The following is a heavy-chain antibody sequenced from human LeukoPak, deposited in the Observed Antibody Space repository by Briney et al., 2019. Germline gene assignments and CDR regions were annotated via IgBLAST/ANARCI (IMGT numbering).Heavy chain of an antibody. D-gene: IGHD3-16*02. CDR3: TTANYDYVWGSYRPYDY. CDR1: GFTFSNAW. V-gene: IGHV3-15*01. CDR2: IKSKTDGGTT. J-gene: IGHJ4*02. Sequence: GGSLRLSCAACGFTFSNAWMSWVRQAPGKGLEWVGRIKSKTDGGTTDYAAPVKGRFTISRDDSKNTLYLQMNSLKTEDTAVYYCTTANYDYVWGSYRPYDYWGQGTLVTVSS.